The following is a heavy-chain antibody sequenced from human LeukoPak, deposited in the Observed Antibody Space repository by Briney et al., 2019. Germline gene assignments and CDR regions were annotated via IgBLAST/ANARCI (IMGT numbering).Heavy chain of an antibody. J-gene: IGHJ5*02. CDR2: INHSGST. CDR3: ASRPHIAAAGTNWFDP. CDR1: GGSFSGCY. Sequence: SETLSLTCAVYGGSFSGCYWSWIRQPPGKGLEWIGEINHSGSTNYNPSLKSRVTISVDTSKNQFSLKLSSVTAADTAVYCCASRPHIAAAGTNWFDPWGQGTLVTVPS. D-gene: IGHD6-13*01. V-gene: IGHV4-34*01.